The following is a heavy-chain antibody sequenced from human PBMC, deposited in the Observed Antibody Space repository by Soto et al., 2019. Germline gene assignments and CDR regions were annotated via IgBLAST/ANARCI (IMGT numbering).Heavy chain of an antibody. Sequence: XGSLILSCAASGFTFSDYYMSWIRQAPGRGLEWVSYISSSSSYTNYADSVKGRFTISRDNAKNSLYLQMNSLRAEDTAVYYCARDKTYYDFWSGSKYYGMDVWGQGTTVTVSS. V-gene: IGHV3-11*06. CDR3: ARDKTYYDFWSGSKYYGMDV. J-gene: IGHJ6*02. CDR2: ISSSSSYT. D-gene: IGHD3-3*01. CDR1: GFTFSDYY.